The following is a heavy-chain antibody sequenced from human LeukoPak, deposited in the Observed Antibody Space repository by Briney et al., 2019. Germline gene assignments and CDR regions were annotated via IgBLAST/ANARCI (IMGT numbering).Heavy chain of an antibody. Sequence: GEPLKISCKDSGYSFTSYWIGWVRKMPGKGLEWMGIIYPGDSDTRYSPSFRGQVTISADKSISTAYLQWSSLKALDSAMYYCARSASGWGFDDWGQGTLVTVSS. CDR1: GYSFTSYW. CDR2: IYPGDSDT. V-gene: IGHV5-51*01. J-gene: IGHJ4*02. CDR3: ARSASGWGFDD. D-gene: IGHD6-19*01.